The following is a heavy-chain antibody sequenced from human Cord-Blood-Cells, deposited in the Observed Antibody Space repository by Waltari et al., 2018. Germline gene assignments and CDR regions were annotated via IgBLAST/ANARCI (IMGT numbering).Heavy chain of an antibody. V-gene: IGHV1-69*09. CDR3: ARDLLSAADDAFDI. Sequence: QVQLVQSGAEVKKPGSSVKVSCKASGGTFSSYAISWVRQAPGQGLEWMGRIIPILGIANYAQKFQGRVTITADKSTSTAYMELSSLRSEDTAVYYCARDLLSAADDAFDIWGQGTMVTVSS. D-gene: IGHD6-13*01. CDR1: GGTFSSYA. CDR2: IIPILGIA. J-gene: IGHJ3*02.